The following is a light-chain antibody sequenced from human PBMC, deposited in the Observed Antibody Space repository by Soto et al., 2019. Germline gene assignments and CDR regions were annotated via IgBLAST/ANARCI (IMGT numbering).Light chain of an antibody. CDR2: AAS. Sequence: AIRMTQSPSSLSASTGDRVTITCRASQGISSYLAWYQQKPGKAPKLLIYAASTLQSGVPSRFSGSGSGTDFTLTISCLQSEDFATYYCQKYYSYPITFGGGTKVDIK. J-gene: IGKJ4*01. CDR1: QGISSY. V-gene: IGKV1-8*01. CDR3: QKYYSYPIT.